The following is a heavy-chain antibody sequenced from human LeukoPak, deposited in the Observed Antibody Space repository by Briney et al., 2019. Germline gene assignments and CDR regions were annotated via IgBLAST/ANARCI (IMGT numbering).Heavy chain of an antibody. CDR2: ISGSGRST. CDR1: GFTFSSYG. V-gene: IGHV3-23*01. Sequence: GGTLRLSYAASGFTFSSYGMSGVRPAPGRGLEWVSAISGSGRSTYYADSVKGRFTISRDNSKNPLYLQMNSLRAEDTAVYYCANRLHHTNYDILTGRILMVDYWGQGTLVTVSS. J-gene: IGHJ4*02. D-gene: IGHD3-9*01. CDR3: ANRLHHTNYDILTGRILMVDY.